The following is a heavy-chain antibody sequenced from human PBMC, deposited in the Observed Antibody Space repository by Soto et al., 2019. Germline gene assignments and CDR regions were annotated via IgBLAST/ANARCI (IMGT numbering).Heavy chain of an antibody. CDR2: ISGSGGTT. Sequence: GGSLRLSCAASGFTFSSYAMSWVRQAPGKGLEWVSGISGSGGTTYYADSVKGRFTISRDNSKNTLYLQMNSLRAEDTAVYYCAKSIDYRYYYYGMDVWGQGTTVTVSS. D-gene: IGHD3-3*02. J-gene: IGHJ6*02. CDR3: AKSIDYRYYYYGMDV. CDR1: GFTFSSYA. V-gene: IGHV3-23*01.